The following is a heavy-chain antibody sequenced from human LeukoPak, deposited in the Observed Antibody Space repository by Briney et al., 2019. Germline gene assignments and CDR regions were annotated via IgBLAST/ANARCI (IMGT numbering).Heavy chain of an antibody. J-gene: IGHJ1*01. CDR2: INPESGGT. V-gene: IGHV1-2*02. Sequence: ASVKVSCKASGYTFTDYYMYWVRQAPGQGLEWMGWINPESGGTNFAQNLRGRVTMTWDTSISTAYMELHRLRSDDTAVYYCARDLGVATTPDNWGQGTLVTVSS. CDR3: ARDLGVATTPDN. D-gene: IGHD5-12*01. CDR1: GYTFTDYY.